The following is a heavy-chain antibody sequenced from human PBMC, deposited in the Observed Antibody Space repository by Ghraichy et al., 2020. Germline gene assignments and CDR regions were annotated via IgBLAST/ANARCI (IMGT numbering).Heavy chain of an antibody. CDR2: INHSGST. Sequence: SETLSLTCAVYGGSFSGYYWSWIRQPPGKGLEWIGEINHSGSTNYNPSLKSRVTISVDTSKNQFSLKLSSVTAADTDVYYCARGLGIAAAGKRRSGWFDPWGQGTLVTVSS. V-gene: IGHV4-34*01. J-gene: IGHJ5*02. CDR3: ARGLGIAAAGKRRSGWFDP. CDR1: GGSFSGYY. D-gene: IGHD6-13*01.